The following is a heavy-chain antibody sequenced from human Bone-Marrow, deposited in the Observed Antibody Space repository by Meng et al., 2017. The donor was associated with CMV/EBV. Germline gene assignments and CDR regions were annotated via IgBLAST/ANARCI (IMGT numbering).Heavy chain of an antibody. CDR2: IYYSGST. V-gene: IGHV4-39*07. J-gene: IGHJ3*02. Sequence: SETLSLTCTVSGGSISSSSYYWGWIRQPPGKGLEWIGSIYYSGSTYYNPSLKSRVTISVDTSKNQFSLKVSSVTAADTAVYYCARDLTGYYDSSGYHDAFDIWGQGKMVTVSS. D-gene: IGHD3-22*01. CDR3: ARDLTGYYDSSGYHDAFDI. CDR1: GGSISSSSYY.